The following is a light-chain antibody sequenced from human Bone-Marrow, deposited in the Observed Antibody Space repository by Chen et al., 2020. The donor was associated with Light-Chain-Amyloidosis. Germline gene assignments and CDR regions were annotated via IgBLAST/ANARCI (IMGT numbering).Light chain of an antibody. CDR2: DAS. CDR1: QSIATY. Sequence: EIVLTQSPASLSLAPGERATLSCRASQSIATYLAWFQQRPGQPPRVLMYDASTRATGIPARFSGSGSGTDFTLTVSSLEPEDFAVYCCQQRSSWPTFGQGTRVE. CDR3: QQRSSWPT. J-gene: IGKJ1*01. V-gene: IGKV3-11*01.